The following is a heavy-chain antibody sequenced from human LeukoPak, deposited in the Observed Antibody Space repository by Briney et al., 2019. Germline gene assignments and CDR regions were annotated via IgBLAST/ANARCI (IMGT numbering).Heavy chain of an antibody. J-gene: IGHJ4*02. V-gene: IGHV3-23*01. D-gene: IGHD2/OR15-2a*01. CDR2: FSGSGGST. CDR1: GFTFSNYA. Sequence: GGSLRLSCAASGFTFSNYAMSWVRQAPGKGLEWVSAFSGSGGSTYYADSVKGRFTISRDNSKNALYLQMNSLRAEDTAVYFCATSGLSRFGFWGQGTLVTVSS. CDR3: ATSGLSRFGF.